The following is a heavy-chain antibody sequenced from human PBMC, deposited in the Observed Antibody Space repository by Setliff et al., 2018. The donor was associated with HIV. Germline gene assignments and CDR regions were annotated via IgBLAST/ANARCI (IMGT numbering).Heavy chain of an antibody. CDR1: GGSIRSHY. CDR3: ARDQGLELRGDYYYYGMDV. CDR2: FYHTGST. D-gene: IGHD1-7*01. Sequence: PSETLSLTCTVSGGSIRSHYWSWIRQPPGKGLEWIGSFYHTGSTHYNPSLKSRTTMSLDTSRNQVSLKLSSVSAADTAVYYCARDQGLELRGDYYYYGMDVWGQGTTVTSP. J-gene: IGHJ6*02. V-gene: IGHV4-59*11.